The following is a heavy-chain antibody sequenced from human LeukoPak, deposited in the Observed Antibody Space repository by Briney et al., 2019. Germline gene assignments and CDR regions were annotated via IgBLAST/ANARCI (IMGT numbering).Heavy chain of an antibody. CDR3: PSLSHRIAARPDLNYYYMDV. J-gene: IGHJ6*03. CDR2: FDPEDGET. Sequence: ASVKVSCKVSGYTLTELSMHWVRQAPGKGLEWMGGFDPEDGETIYAQKFQGRVTMTEDTSTDTAYMELSSLRSEDTAVYYCPSLSHRIAARPDLNYYYMDVWGKGTTVTVSS. D-gene: IGHD6-6*01. V-gene: IGHV1-24*01. CDR1: GYTLTELS.